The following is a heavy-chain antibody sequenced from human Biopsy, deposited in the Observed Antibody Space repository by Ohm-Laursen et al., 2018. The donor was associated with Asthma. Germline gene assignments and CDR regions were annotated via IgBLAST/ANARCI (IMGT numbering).Heavy chain of an antibody. J-gene: IGHJ6*02. CDR3: ARDLRSDNWNPWGMDV. D-gene: IGHD1-20*01. Sequence: SLRLSCAASGFTFTDYWMHWVRQAPGKGLVWVSRINVEGTTTNYADSVKGRFTFSRDNSQNTLSLEMNSLRVEDTAVYYCARDLRSDNWNPWGMDVWGLGTTVAVSS. CDR2: INVEGTTT. V-gene: IGHV3-74*01. CDR1: GFTFTDYW.